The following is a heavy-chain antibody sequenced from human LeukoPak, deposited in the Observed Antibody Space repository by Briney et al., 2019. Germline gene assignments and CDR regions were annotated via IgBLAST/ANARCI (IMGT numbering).Heavy chain of an antibody. V-gene: IGHV3-30-3*01. CDR3: ARGPPRGEWLLNWFDP. Sequence: GGSLRLSCAASGFTFSSYAMHWVRQAPGKGLEWVAVISYDGSNKYYADSVKGRFTISRDNSKNTLYLQMNSLRAEDTAVHYCARGPPRGEWLLNWFDPWGQGTLVTVSS. D-gene: IGHD5-12*01. CDR1: GFTFSSYA. CDR2: ISYDGSNK. J-gene: IGHJ5*02.